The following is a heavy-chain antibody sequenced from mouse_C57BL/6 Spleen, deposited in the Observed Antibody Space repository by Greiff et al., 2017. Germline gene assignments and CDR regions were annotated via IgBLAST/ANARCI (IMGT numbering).Heavy chain of an antibody. CDR1: GYTFTDYE. CDR3: TRGGGYFDV. V-gene: IGHV1-15*01. Sequence: VQLQQSGAELVRPGASVTLSCKASGYTFTDYEMHWVKQTPVHGLEWIGAIDPDTGGTAYNQKFKGKAILTADKSSSTAYMVRRSLTSEDSAVYYCTRGGGYFDVWGTGTTVTVSS. J-gene: IGHJ1*03. CDR2: IDPDTGGT.